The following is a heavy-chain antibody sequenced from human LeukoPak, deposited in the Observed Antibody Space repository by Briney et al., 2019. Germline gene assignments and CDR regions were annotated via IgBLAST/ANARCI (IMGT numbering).Heavy chain of an antibody. D-gene: IGHD3-3*01. CDR1: GFTFNTYA. Sequence: GGSLRHSSSASGFTFNTYASHWVRQAPGKGLEWVSVISYDGSSKHYAESVKGRFTMSIDNSKNTVYLQMDSLRPDDTAFYYCVRGTGITVFRATSGDFWGQGTLVIVSS. CDR2: ISYDGSSK. J-gene: IGHJ4*02. V-gene: IGHV3-30*14. CDR3: VRGTGITVFRATSGDF.